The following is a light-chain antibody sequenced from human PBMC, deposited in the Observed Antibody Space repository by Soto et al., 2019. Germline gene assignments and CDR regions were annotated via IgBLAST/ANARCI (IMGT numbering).Light chain of an antibody. CDR1: QSVSNN. CDR3: QQYNNWPPLT. V-gene: IGKV3-15*01. Sequence: EIVMSQSPATLSVSPGERATLSCRASQSVSNNLAWYQQKPGQAPRLLIYAPSTRATGIPARFSGSGSATEFTLTISSLQSEDFAVYYWQQYNNWPPLTFGGGTKVEIK. J-gene: IGKJ4*01. CDR2: APS.